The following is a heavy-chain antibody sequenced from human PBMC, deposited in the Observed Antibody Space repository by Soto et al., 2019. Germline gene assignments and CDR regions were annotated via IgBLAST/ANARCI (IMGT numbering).Heavy chain of an antibody. Sequence: GGSLRLSCAVSGFTFSSHAMSWVRQAPGKGLECVSSITGSGGSTYYADSVKGRFTISRDNSKNTLYLQMNSLRAEDTAVYYCARGIVVVPAAPKYYFDYWGQGTLVTVSS. D-gene: IGHD2-2*01. J-gene: IGHJ4*02. CDR3: ARGIVVVPAAPKYYFDY. CDR1: GFTFSSHA. CDR2: ITGSGGST. V-gene: IGHV3-23*01.